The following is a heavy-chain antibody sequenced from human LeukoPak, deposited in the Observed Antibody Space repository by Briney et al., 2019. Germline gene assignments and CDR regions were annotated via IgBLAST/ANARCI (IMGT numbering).Heavy chain of an antibody. CDR2: IYHSGST. Sequence: SETLSLTCAVSGGSISSGGYSWSWIRQPPGKGLEWIGYIYHSGSTYYNPSLKSRVTISVDRSKNQFSLKLSSVTAADTAVYYCARGKVVWDAHFDYWGQGTLVTVSS. V-gene: IGHV4-30-2*01. CDR1: GGSISSGGYS. CDR3: ARGKVVWDAHFDY. D-gene: IGHD2-8*02. J-gene: IGHJ4*02.